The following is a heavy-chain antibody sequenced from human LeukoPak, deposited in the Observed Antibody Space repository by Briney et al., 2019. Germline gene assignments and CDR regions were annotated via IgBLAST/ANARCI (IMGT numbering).Heavy chain of an antibody. J-gene: IGHJ6*02. V-gene: IGHV4-61*01. D-gene: IGHD3-9*01. Sequence: SETLSLTCTVSGYSISSGYYWGWIRQPPGKGLEWIGYIYYSGSTNYNPSLKSRVTISVDTSKNQFSLKLSSVTAADTAVYYCARVGRGGGFRDILTGYWGSRANYGMDVWGQGTTVTVSS. CDR1: GYSISSGYY. CDR3: ARVGRGGGFRDILTGYWGSRANYGMDV. CDR2: IYYSGST.